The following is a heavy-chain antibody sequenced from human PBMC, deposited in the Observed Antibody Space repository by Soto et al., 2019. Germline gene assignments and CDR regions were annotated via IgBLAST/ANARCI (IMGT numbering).Heavy chain of an antibody. Sequence: ASVKASCKASGYSFTSYGISWVRQTPGQGLEWMGWISAYNGNTNYAQKLQGRVTMTTDTSTSTAYMELRSLRSDDTAVYYCAREVEVVVTAAFDIWGQGTMVTVSS. J-gene: IGHJ3*02. CDR2: ISAYNGNT. D-gene: IGHD2-21*02. CDR3: AREVEVVVTAAFDI. V-gene: IGHV1-18*01. CDR1: GYSFTSYG.